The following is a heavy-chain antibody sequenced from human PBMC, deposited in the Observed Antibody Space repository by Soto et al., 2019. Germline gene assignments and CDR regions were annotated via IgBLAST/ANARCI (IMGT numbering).Heavy chain of an antibody. Sequence: QVQLQQWGAGLLKPSETLSLTCAVYGGSFSGYYWSWIRQPPGKGLEWIGEINHSGSTNYNPSLKSRVTISVDTSKNQFSLKLSSVTAADTAVYYCARAGYSSSWYEWAFDIWGQGTMVTVSS. CDR3: ARAGYSSSWYEWAFDI. D-gene: IGHD6-13*01. J-gene: IGHJ3*02. CDR1: GGSFSGYY. CDR2: INHSGST. V-gene: IGHV4-34*01.